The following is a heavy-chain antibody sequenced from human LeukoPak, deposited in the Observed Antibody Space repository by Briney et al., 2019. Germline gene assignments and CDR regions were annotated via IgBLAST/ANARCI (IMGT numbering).Heavy chain of an antibody. CDR2: ISWDSGII. Sequence: GGSLRLSCAASGFIFDDYAMHWVQQAPGKGLEWVSGISWDSGIIGYADSVKGRFTIGRDNAKKSLYLQMESLRSEDTALYYCVKDQTTVSLSGWFDPWGQGTLVTVSS. CDR3: VKDQTTVSLSGWFDP. CDR1: GFIFDDYA. D-gene: IGHD4-17*01. V-gene: IGHV3-9*01. J-gene: IGHJ5*02.